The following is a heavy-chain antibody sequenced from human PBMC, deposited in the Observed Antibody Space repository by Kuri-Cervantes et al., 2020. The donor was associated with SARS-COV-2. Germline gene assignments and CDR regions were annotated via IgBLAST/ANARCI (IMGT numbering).Heavy chain of an antibody. V-gene: IGHV4-34*01. D-gene: IGHD1-1*01. CDR2: INHSGST. Sequence: GSLRLSCAVYGGSFSGYYWSWIRQPPGKGLEWIGEINHSGSTNYNPSLKSRVTISVDTSKNQFSLKLSSVTAADTAVYYCARDCAAGIFDYWGQGTLVTVSS. CDR1: GGSFSGYY. CDR3: ARDCAAGIFDY. J-gene: IGHJ4*02.